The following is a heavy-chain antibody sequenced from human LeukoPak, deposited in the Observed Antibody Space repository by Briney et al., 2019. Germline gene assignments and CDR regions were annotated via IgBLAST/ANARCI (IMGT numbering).Heavy chain of an antibody. D-gene: IGHD6-25*01. CDR1: GFTFSSYS. J-gene: IGHJ3*02. CDR3: ARDGAAATDYAFDI. V-gene: IGHV3-21*05. CDR2: ISSSSSYI. Sequence: GGSLRLSCAASGFTFSSYSMNWVRQAPGKGLEWVSYISSSSSYIYYADSVKGRFTISRDNAKNSLYLQMNSLRAEDTAVYYCARDGAAATDYAFDIWGQGTMVTVSS.